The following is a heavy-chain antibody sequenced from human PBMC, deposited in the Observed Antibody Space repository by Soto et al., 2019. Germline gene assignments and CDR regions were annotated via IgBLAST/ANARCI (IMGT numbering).Heavy chain of an antibody. CDR2: IKQNGAEK. CDR1: GFTLSTYW. J-gene: IGHJ2*01. Sequence: EVQLVESGGGLVQPGGSLRLSCEASGFTLSTYWMKWVRQAPGKGLEWVANIKQNGAEKYYVDSVKGRFTISRDNAKNSLYLQMNSLRAEDTAVYYCARAGWGRYFDLWGRGTLVTVSS. V-gene: IGHV3-7*05. D-gene: IGHD2-21*02. CDR3: ARAGWGRYFDL.